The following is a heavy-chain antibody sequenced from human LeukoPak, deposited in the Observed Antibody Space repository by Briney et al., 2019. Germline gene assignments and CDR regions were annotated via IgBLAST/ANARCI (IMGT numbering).Heavy chain of an antibody. Sequence: ASETLSLTCTVSGDSISSYYWSWIRQPAGKGLEWIGRIYSSGSTNYNPSLKSRATMSVDTSRNQFSLRLSSVTAADTAVYYCARDLSYPDSAFDIWGQGTMVSVSS. V-gene: IGHV4-4*07. CDR3: ARDLSYPDSAFDI. D-gene: IGHD2-21*01. CDR2: IYSSGST. CDR1: GDSISSYY. J-gene: IGHJ3*02.